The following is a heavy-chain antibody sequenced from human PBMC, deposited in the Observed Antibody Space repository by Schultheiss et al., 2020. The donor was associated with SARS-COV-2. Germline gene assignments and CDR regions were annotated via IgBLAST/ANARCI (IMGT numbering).Heavy chain of an antibody. CDR1: GGSFSSGGYY. CDR2: IYYSGYT. J-gene: IGHJ6*02. V-gene: IGHV4-61*08. Sequence: GSLRLSCAVYGGSFSSGGYYWSWIRQHPGKGLEWIGYIYYSGYTNYSPSLRSRLTIAVDTSKNQFSLKLTSVTAADTAVYFCARDRFRGAIAFYGMDVWGQGTTVTVSS. D-gene: IGHD3-16*01. CDR3: ARDRFRGAIAFYGMDV.